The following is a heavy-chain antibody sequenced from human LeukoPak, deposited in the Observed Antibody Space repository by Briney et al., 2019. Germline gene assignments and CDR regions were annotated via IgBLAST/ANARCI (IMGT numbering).Heavy chain of an antibody. CDR3: AREGYYDSSGSPDDYHYYYAMDV. CDR1: GFTVSSNY. Sequence: PGGSLRLSCEASGFTVSSNYMNWVRQAPGKGLEWVSVIYSGGSTYYADSVKGRFTISRDSSKNTLYLQMNILRAEDTAVYYCAREGYYDSSGSPDDYHYYYAMDVWGRGTTVTVSS. J-gene: IGHJ6*02. D-gene: IGHD3-22*01. V-gene: IGHV3-66*01. CDR2: IYSGGST.